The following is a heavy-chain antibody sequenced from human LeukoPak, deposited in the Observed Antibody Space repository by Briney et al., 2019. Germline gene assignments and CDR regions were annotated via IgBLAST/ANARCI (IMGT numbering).Heavy chain of an antibody. CDR3: ARDKGGQWELEYYFDY. V-gene: IGHV4-39*07. CDR2: IHYSGST. J-gene: IGHJ4*02. D-gene: IGHD1-26*01. Sequence: PSETLSLTCTVSGGSISSSSYYWAWIRQPPGKGLEWIGSIHYSGSTYYNPSLQSRVTLSIDTSKNQFSLKLRFVTAADTAVYYCARDKGGQWELEYYFDYWGQGTLVTVSS. CDR1: GGSISSSSYY.